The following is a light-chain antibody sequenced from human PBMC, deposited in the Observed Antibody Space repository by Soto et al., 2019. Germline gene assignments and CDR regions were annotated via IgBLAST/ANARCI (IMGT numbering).Light chain of an antibody. CDR3: ATWDDSLNKEV. CDR2: YDD. V-gene: IGLV1-36*01. Sequence: QSVLTQPPSVSGAPRQRVTISCSGSSSNIGNKPVNWYQQLPGKAPKLLIYYDDLLPSGVSDRFSGSKSGTSASLAISGLQSEDEADYYCATWDDSLNKEVFGGGTKVIVL. CDR1: SSNIGNKP. J-gene: IGLJ2*01.